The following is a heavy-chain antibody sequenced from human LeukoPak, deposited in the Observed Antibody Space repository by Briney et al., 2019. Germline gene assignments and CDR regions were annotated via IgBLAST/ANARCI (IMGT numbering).Heavy chain of an antibody. D-gene: IGHD4-17*01. Sequence: ASVKASCKASGGTFSSYAISWVRQAPGQGLEWMGRIIPILGIANYAQKFQGRVTITADKSTSTAYMELSSLRSEDTAVYYCARVGSTVTRGAFDIWGQGTMVTVSS. CDR1: GGTFSSYA. J-gene: IGHJ3*02. V-gene: IGHV1-69*04. CDR3: ARVGSTVTRGAFDI. CDR2: IIPILGIA.